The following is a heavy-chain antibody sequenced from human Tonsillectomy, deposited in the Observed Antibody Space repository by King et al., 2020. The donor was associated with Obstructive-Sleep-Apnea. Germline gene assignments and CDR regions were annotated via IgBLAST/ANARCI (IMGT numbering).Heavy chain of an antibody. CDR1: GGFMSNYY. J-gene: IGHJ3*02. CDR3: AREGYYDSSGYLWAFDI. Sequence: QLQESGPGLVKPSETLSLTCTVSGGFMSNYYWSWIRQPPGKGLEWIGFIYNSGTTNYNPSLRGRVAISVETSKNQFSLKLSSVTAADTAVYYCAREGYYDSSGYLWAFDIWGQGTIVTVSS. D-gene: IGHD3-22*01. V-gene: IGHV4-59*01. CDR2: IYNSGTT.